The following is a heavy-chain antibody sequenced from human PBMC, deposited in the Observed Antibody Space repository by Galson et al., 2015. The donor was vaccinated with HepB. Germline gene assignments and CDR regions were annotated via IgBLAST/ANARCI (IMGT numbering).Heavy chain of an antibody. J-gene: IGHJ4*02. CDR1: GFSFSKYS. D-gene: IGHD3-10*01. CDR3: AKVALRGATPHYFDY. CDR2: ITGGGGRK. Sequence: SLRLSCATSGFSFSKYSMSWVRQAPGKGLQWVSAITGGGGRKNYADSVKGRFTTSRDSSSNKVFLLMTRRRVDDTAVYYCAKVALRGATPHYFDYLGQGTLVTVSS. V-gene: IGHV3-23*01.